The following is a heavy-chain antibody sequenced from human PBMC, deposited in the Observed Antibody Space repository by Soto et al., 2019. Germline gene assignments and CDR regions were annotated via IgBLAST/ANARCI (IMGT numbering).Heavy chain of an antibody. CDR2: TSDSGGST. V-gene: IGHV3-23*01. D-gene: IGHD3-3*01. J-gene: IGHJ6*02. Sequence: HPGGSLRLSCAASGFTFSNYAMSWVRLAPGKGLEWVSATSDSGGSTYYADSVKGRFTISRDNSKNTLYLQMNSLRAEDTAVYYCAKKGDFWISYGTYYYGMDVWGQGTTVTVSS. CDR3: AKKGDFWISYGTYYYGMDV. CDR1: GFTFSNYA.